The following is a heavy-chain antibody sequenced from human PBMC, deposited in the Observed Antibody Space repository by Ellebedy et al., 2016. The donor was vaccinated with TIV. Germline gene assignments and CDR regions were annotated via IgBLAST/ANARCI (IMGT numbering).Heavy chain of an antibody. CDR2: ISYDGSNK. CDR3: ATGGYSNGYGGWFDP. CDR1: GFTYSSYG. V-gene: IGHV3-30*03. J-gene: IGHJ5*02. D-gene: IGHD5-18*01. Sequence: GESLKISCAASGFTYSSYGMHWVRQAPGKGLEWGAVISYDGSNKYYADSVKGRFTISRDNSKQTLYLQMNSLRAADTAVYYCATGGYSNGYGGWFDPWGQGTLVTVSS.